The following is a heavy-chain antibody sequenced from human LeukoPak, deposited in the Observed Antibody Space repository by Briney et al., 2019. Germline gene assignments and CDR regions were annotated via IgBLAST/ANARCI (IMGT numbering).Heavy chain of an antibody. Sequence: LPGGSLRLSCAASGFTFSSYSMNWVRQAPGKGLEWVSYISSSSSTIYYADSVKGRFTISRDNAKNSLYLQMNSLRAEDTAVYYCARVLNYYDSSGYYFSYWGQGTLVAVSS. V-gene: IGHV3-48*01. CDR2: ISSSSSTI. CDR1: GFTFSSYS. CDR3: ARVLNYYDSSGYYFSY. D-gene: IGHD3-22*01. J-gene: IGHJ4*02.